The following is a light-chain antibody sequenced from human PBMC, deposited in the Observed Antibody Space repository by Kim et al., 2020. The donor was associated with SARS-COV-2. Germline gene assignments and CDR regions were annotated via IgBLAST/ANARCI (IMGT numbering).Light chain of an antibody. CDR2: ATS. J-gene: IGKJ1*01. CDR3: QKYDSAPWT. Sequence: AAVGDEVTITCRASQNISNYVAWYQQKPGKAPKLLMYATSTLQSGVPSRFRGSRSGTDFTLIITRLQPEDVATYFCQKYDSAPWTFGQGTKVDIK. V-gene: IGKV1-27*01. CDR1: QNISNY.